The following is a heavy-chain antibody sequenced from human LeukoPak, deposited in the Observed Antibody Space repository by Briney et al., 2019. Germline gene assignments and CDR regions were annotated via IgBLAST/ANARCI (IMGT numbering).Heavy chain of an antibody. D-gene: IGHD2-15*01. CDR3: ARLFFGYCSGGSCYSGGFDP. V-gene: IGHV4-38-2*02. J-gene: IGHJ5*02. Sequence: KTSETLSLTCTVSGYSISSGYYWGWIRQPPGKGLEWIGSSYHSGSTYYNPSLKSRVTMSVDTSKNQFSLKLSSVTAADTAVYYCARLFFGYCSGGSCYSGGFDPWGQGTLVTVSS. CDR1: GYSISSGYY. CDR2: SYHSGST.